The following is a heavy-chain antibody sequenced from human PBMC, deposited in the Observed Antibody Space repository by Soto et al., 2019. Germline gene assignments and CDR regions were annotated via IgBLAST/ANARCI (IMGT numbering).Heavy chain of an antibody. CDR1: GFTFSSYA. D-gene: IGHD4-17*01. J-gene: IGHJ4*02. V-gene: IGHV3-23*01. Sequence: EVQLLESGGGLVQPGGPLRLSCAASGFTFSSYAMSWVRQAPGKGLEWVSAISGSGGSTYYADSVKGRFTISRDNSKNTLYLQMNSRRAEDTAVYYCAKGGYGDYLSYFDYWGQGTLVTVSS. CDR3: AKGGYGDYLSYFDY. CDR2: ISGSGGST.